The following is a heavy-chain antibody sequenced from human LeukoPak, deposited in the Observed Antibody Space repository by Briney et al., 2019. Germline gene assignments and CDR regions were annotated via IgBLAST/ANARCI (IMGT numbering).Heavy chain of an antibody. CDR1: GFTFSSYW. CDR3: ARGPMVRGVIGYFDY. Sequence: GGSLRLSCAASGFTFSSYWMHWVRQAPGKGLVWVSRINSDGSSTSYADSVKGRFTVSRDNAKNTLYLQMNSLRAEDTAVYYCARGPMVRGVIGYFDYWGQGTLVTVSS. D-gene: IGHD3-10*01. V-gene: IGHV3-74*01. J-gene: IGHJ4*02. CDR2: INSDGSST.